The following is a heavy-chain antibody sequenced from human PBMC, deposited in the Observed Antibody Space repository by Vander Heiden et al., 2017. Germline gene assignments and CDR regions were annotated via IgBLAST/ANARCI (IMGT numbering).Heavy chain of an antibody. CDR1: GLTFSSYA. J-gene: IGHJ4*02. V-gene: IGHV3-23*01. Sequence: EVQLLESGGGLVQPGGSPRLSCAASGLTFSSYAMRWVRQAAGKGLEWVSAISGSGGSTYYADSVKGRFTISRDNSKNTLYQQMNSLRAEDTAVYYCAKDPDYGDGYWGQGTLVTVSS. CDR2: ISGSGGST. CDR3: AKDPDYGDGY. D-gene: IGHD4-17*01.